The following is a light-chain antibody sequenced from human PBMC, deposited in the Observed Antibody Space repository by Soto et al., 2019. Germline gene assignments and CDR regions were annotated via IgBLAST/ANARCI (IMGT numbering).Light chain of an antibody. Sequence: QSALTQPASVSGSPGQSITISCTGTSSDVGYYNYVSWYQQHPDKAPKLMIYEVSNRPSGVSNRFSGSKSGNTASLTISGLQAEDEADYYCSSYTSSSTLVFGTGTKVTVL. V-gene: IGLV2-14*01. CDR2: EVS. CDR1: SSDVGYYNY. J-gene: IGLJ1*01. CDR3: SSYTSSSTLV.